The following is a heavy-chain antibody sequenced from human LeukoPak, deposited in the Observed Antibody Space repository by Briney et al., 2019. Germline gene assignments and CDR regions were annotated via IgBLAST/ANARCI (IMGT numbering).Heavy chain of an antibody. V-gene: IGHV4-31*11. D-gene: IGHD3-22*01. CDR2: IYYSGST. Sequence: SETLSLTCAVYGGSFSGYYWSWIRQHPGKGLEWIGYIYYSGSTYYNPSLKSRVTISLDTSKNQFSLKLSSVTAADTAVYYCARDQHYYDSSGYYRSGAFDIWGQGTMVTVSS. CDR3: ARDQHYYDSSGYYRSGAFDI. J-gene: IGHJ3*02. CDR1: GGSFSGYY.